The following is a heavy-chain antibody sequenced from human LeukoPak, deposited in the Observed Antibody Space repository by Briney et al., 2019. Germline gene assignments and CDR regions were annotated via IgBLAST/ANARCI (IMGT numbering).Heavy chain of an antibody. D-gene: IGHD1-26*01. J-gene: IGHJ4*02. CDR2: IIPIFGTA. Sequence: SVTVSCTASGGTFNSYAISWVRQAPGQGLEWMGGIIPIFGTANYAQKFQGRVTIAADESTSTAYMELSSLRSEDTAVYYCARARSGSYTYYFDYWGQGTLVTVSS. CDR3: ARARSGSYTYYFDY. V-gene: IGHV1-69*13. CDR1: GGTFNSYA.